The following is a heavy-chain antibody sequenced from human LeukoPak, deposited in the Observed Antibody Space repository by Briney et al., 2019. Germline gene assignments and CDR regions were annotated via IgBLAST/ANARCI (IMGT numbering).Heavy chain of an antibody. Sequence: PGGSLRLSCAASGFTFSSYVMHWVRQAPGKGLEWVAIISYDGSNEYYADSVKGRFTISRDNSENTLYLQMNSLRAADTAVYYCARVWQLLSTRVRGWFDPWGQGTLVTVSS. CDR2: ISYDGSNE. CDR1: GFTFSSYV. J-gene: IGHJ5*02. D-gene: IGHD2-15*01. CDR3: ARVWQLLSTRVRGWFDP. V-gene: IGHV3-30*04.